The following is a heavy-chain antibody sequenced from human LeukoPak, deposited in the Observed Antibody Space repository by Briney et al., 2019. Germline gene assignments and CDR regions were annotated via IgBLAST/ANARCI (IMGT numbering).Heavy chain of an antibody. CDR3: ARAPLRDIVVVPAARAGMDV. CDR1: GGSFSGYY. V-gene: IGHV4-34*01. Sequence: PSETLSLTCAVYGGSFSGYYWSWLRQPPGKGLEWIGEINHSGSTNYNPSLKSRVNISVDTSKNQFSLKLSSVTAADTAVYYCARAPLRDIVVVPAARAGMDVWGKGTTVTVSS. D-gene: IGHD2-2*01. CDR2: INHSGST. J-gene: IGHJ6*04.